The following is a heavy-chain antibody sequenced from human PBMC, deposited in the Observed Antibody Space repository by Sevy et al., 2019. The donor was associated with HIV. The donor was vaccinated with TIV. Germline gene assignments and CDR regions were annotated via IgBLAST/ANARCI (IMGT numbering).Heavy chain of an antibody. CDR2: TYYASNWYN. V-gene: IGHV6-1*01. J-gene: IGHJ3*02. D-gene: IGHD1-26*01. Sequence: SQTLSLTCAISGDSVSSTAWNWIRQSPSRSLEWLGRTYYASNWYNDYAVSVKSRITINPDTSKNQFSLQLNSVTPEDTAVYYCARVWARDAFQSWGQGTMVTVSS. CDR3: ARVWARDAFQS. CDR1: GDSVSSTA.